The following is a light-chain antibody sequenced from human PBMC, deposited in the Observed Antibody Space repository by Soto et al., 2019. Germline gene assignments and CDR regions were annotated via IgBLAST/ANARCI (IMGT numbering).Light chain of an antibody. Sequence: EIVLTQSPGTLSLSRGERATLSCRVSQTVTSSKLAWYQQRPGQAPRLLIYLASRRATGIPDRFSGSGSGTDFTLTISRLEPEDFAVYYCHQYDTAPRKFGQGTKVEI. CDR1: QTVTSSK. J-gene: IGKJ1*01. CDR2: LAS. V-gene: IGKV3-20*01. CDR3: HQYDTAPRK.